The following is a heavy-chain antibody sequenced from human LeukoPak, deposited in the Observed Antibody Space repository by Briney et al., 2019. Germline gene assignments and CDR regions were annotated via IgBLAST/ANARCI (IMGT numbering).Heavy chain of an antibody. D-gene: IGHD2-21*02. V-gene: IGHV1-2*02. CDR1: GYTFTGYY. CDR3: AREPTENCGGDCYHLDY. J-gene: IGHJ4*02. CDR2: INPNSGDT. Sequence: ASVKVSCKASGYTFTGYYMHWVRQAPGQGLEWMGWINPNSGDTYYAQKFQGRVTVTRDTSIRTAYMELRRLRSDDTAVYYCAREPTENCGGDCYHLDYWGQGTLATVSS.